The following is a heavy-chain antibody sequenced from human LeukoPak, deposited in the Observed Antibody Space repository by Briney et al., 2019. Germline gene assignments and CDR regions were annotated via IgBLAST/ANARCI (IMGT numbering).Heavy chain of an antibody. J-gene: IGHJ3*02. CDR2: ISSSSSTI. CDR1: GFTFSSYS. CDR3: AREYYYDSSGYSLDAFDI. V-gene: IGHV3-48*04. D-gene: IGHD3-22*01. Sequence: PGGSLRLSCAASGFTFSSYSMNWVRQAPGKGLEWVSYISSSSSTIYYADSVKGRFTISRDNAKNSLYLQMNSLRAEDTAVCYCAREYYYDSSGYSLDAFDIWGQGTMVTVSS.